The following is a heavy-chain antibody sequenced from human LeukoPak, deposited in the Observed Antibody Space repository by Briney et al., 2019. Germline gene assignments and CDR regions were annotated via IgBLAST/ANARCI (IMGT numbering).Heavy chain of an antibody. Sequence: SETLSLTCTVSGGSISSYYWSWIRQPPGKGLEWIGYIYYSGSTNYNPSLKSRVTISVDTSKNQFSLKLSSVTAADTAVYYCARYQWELPGAFDIWGQGTMVTVSS. D-gene: IGHD1-26*01. CDR3: ARYQWELPGAFDI. J-gene: IGHJ3*02. CDR1: GGSISSYY. V-gene: IGHV4-59*08. CDR2: IYYSGST.